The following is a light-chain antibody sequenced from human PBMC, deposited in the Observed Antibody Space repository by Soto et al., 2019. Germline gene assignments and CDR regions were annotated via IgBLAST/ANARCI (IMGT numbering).Light chain of an antibody. J-gene: IGLJ1*01. V-gene: IGLV2-14*01. Sequence: QSVLTQPASVSGSPGQPITISCTGTSSDVGGYKYVSWYQHHADKAPKLMIYEVSNRPSGVSNRFSGSKSGNTASLTIYGLQAEDEADYYCISFSSSTTPYVFGTGTKVTVL. CDR1: SSDVGGYKY. CDR2: EVS. CDR3: ISFSSSTTPYV.